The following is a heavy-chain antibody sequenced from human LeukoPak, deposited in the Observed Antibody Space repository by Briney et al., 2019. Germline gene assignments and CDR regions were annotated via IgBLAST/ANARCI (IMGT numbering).Heavy chain of an antibody. CDR1: GGSISSGGYF. CDR3: ASIAAAANWFDP. J-gene: IGHJ5*02. D-gene: IGHD6-13*01. V-gene: IGHV4-61*08. Sequence: PSETLSLTCTVSGGSISSGGYFWSWIRQPPGKGLEWIGYIYYSGSTNYNPSLKSRVTISVDTSKNQFSLKLSSVTAADTAVYYCASIAAAANWFDPWGQGALVTVSS. CDR2: IYYSGST.